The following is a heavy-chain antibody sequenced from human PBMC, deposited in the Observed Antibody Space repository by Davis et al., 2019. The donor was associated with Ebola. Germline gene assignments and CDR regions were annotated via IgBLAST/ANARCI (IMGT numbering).Heavy chain of an antibody. D-gene: IGHD1-26*01. CDR2: IKSKTDGGTT. Sequence: GESLKISCAASGFIFSSYAMSWVRQAPGKGLEWVGRIKSKTDGGTTDYAAPVKGRFTISRDDSKNTLYLQMNSLKTEDTAVYYCTTGQYSGSRGYWGQGTLVTVSS. J-gene: IGHJ4*02. CDR3: TTGQYSGSRGY. CDR1: GFIFSSYA. V-gene: IGHV3-15*01.